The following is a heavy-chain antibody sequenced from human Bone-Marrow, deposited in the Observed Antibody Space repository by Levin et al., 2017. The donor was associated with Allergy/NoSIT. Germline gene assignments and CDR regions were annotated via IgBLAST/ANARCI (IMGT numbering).Heavy chain of an antibody. D-gene: IGHD6-19*01. J-gene: IGHJ6*02. V-gene: IGHV1-2*02. CDR3: ATLAWLGRSPYGLDV. CDR2: IKFNSGGT. CDR1: GYTLTDYY. Sequence: ASVKVSCKTSGYTLTDYYMHWVRQAPGQGLEWMGLIKFNSGGTNYAQKFQGRVTMTRDTSISTAYMEVTRLRYDDTAVYYCATLAWLGRSPYGLDVWGQGTTVTVSS.